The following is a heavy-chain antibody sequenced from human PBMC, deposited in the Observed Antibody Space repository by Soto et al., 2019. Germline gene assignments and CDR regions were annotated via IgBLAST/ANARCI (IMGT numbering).Heavy chain of an antibody. V-gene: IGHV5-10-1*01. J-gene: IGHJ6*02. CDR2: IDPSDSYT. CDR3: AAGYCSSTSCPGYYYYGMDV. D-gene: IGHD2-2*01. Sequence: PGESLKISCKGSGYSFTSYWISWVRQMPGKGLEWMGRIDPSDSYTNYSPSFQGHVTISADKSISTAYLQWSSLKASDTAMYYCAAGYCSSTSCPGYYYYGMDVWGQGTTVTVSS. CDR1: GYSFTSYW.